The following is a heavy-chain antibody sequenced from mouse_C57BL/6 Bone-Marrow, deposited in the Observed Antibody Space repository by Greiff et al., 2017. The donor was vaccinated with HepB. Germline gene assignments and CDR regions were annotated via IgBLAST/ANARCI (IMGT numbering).Heavy chain of an antibody. Sequence: EVQGVESGGGLVKPGGSLKLSCAASGFTFSSYAMSWVRQTPEKRLEWVATISDGGSYTYYPDNVKGRFTISRDNAKNNLYLQMSHLKSEDTAMYYCARERGDYDWFAYGGQGTLVTVSA. CDR3: ARERGDYDWFAY. V-gene: IGHV5-4*01. CDR1: GFTFSSYA. CDR2: ISDGGSYT. J-gene: IGHJ3*01. D-gene: IGHD2-4*01.